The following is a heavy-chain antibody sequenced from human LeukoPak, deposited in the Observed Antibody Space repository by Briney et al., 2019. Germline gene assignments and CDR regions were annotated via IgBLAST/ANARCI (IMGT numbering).Heavy chain of an antibody. Sequence: ASVKVSCKASGYTFTGYYMHWVRQAPGQGLEWMGWINPNSGDTDYAQKFQGRVTMTRDTSISTAYMNLRSLRSDDTAVYYCARYLTTVTTFWFDPWGQGTLVTVSS. CDR1: GYTFTGYY. V-gene: IGHV1-2*02. CDR2: INPNSGDT. CDR3: ARYLTTVTTFWFDP. D-gene: IGHD4-17*01. J-gene: IGHJ5*02.